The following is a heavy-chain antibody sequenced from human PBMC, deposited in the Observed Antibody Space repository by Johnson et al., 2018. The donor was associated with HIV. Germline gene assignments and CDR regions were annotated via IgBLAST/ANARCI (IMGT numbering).Heavy chain of an antibody. CDR2: ITSSGSI. J-gene: IGHJ3*01. CDR3: TSDRYSSSWYDGDAFDF. Sequence: VQLVESGGGLIQSGRSLRLSCAASGFTVTIYDMSWVRQAPGKGLEWVSYITSSGSIGYSDAVMGRFTISRDNAKNSLYLQMNSLGDEDTALYYCTSDRYSSSWYDGDAFDFWGQGTMVTVSS. D-gene: IGHD6-13*01. CDR1: GFTVTIYD. V-gene: IGHV3-53*01.